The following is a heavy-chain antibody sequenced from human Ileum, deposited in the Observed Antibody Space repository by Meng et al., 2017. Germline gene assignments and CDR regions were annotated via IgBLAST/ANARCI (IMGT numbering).Heavy chain of an antibody. CDR3: ARPPASGWDVV. CDR2: IYSGGRT. J-gene: IGHJ4*02. D-gene: IGHD6-19*01. V-gene: IGHV3-66*04. CDR1: GFTVSGNY. Sequence: QLGESGGGLVQPGGSLRLSCTASGFTVSGNYMIWVRQAPGKGLEWVSLIYSGGRTHYADSVKGRFTISRDNSKNTLYLQMHSLTAEDTAIYYCARPPASGWDVVWGQGTLVTVSS.